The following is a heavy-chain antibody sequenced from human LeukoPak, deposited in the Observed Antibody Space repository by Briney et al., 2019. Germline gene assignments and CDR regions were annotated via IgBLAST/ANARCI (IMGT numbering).Heavy chain of an antibody. CDR2: ISGGGGST. Sequence: PGGSLRPSCAASGFTSSSYAMSWVRQAPGKGLEWVSAISGGGGSTYYADSVKGRFTISRDNSKNTLYLQMNSLRAEDTAVYYCAKTYYNFWSGYFDYWGQGTLVTVSS. CDR1: GFTSSSYA. J-gene: IGHJ4*02. CDR3: AKTYYNFWSGYFDY. D-gene: IGHD3-3*01. V-gene: IGHV3-23*01.